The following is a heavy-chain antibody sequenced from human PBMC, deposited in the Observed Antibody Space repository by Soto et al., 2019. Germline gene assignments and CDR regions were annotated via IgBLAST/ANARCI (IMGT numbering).Heavy chain of an antibody. J-gene: IGHJ4*02. V-gene: IGHV3-48*02. CDR2: ISGSGGSI. CDR3: ARDPLSCSEGSCYAGFDY. CDR1: GFPFGSYA. Sequence: RGSRRFPWPAFGFPFGSYAMSWVRQAPGKGLEWVSYISGSGGSISYADSVKGRFTISRDNAKNSLYLQMDSLRDEDSAVYYCARDPLSCSEGSCYAGFDYWGQGTLVNVS. D-gene: IGHD2-15*01.